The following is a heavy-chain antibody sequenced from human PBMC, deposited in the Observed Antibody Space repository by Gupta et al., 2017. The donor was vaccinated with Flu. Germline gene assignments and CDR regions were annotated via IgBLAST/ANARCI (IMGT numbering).Heavy chain of an antibody. V-gene: IGHV4-39*01. CDR3: AGRRDGYNLGVDY. D-gene: IGHD5-24*01. J-gene: IGHJ4*02. CDR1: GGSITNTLYY. CDR2: ISHSGDT. Sequence: QLQLQESGPGLVKPSETLSLTCSVSGGSITNTLYYWGCIRQTPGQGLEWIGSISHSGDTFYNPSLKDRATMSLDTSKNQFSLNVNSVTVEDTAVYYCAGRRDGYNLGVDYWGQGSLVTVSS.